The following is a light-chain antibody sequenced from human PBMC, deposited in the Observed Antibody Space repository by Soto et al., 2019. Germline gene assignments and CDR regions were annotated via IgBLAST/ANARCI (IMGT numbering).Light chain of an antibody. CDR1: QNVLYSSNNKNY. V-gene: IGKV4-1*01. CDR2: WAS. CDR3: QQYYSSPFT. J-gene: IGKJ3*01. Sequence: DIVMTQSPDSLAVSLGERATINCKSSQNVLYSSNNKNYLTWYQQKPGQPPKLLIYWASTRESGVPDRFSGSGSGTDFTLTINSLQAEDVAVYYCQQYYSSPFTFGPGTKVDIK.